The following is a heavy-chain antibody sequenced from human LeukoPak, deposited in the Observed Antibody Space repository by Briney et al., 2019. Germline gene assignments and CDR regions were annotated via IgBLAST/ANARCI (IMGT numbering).Heavy chain of an antibody. V-gene: IGHV4-61*01. CDR2: IYYSGST. Sequence: SETLSLTCTVSGGSISSGTYYWGWIRQPPGKGLEWIGYIYYSGSTNYNPSLKSRVTISVDTSKNQFSLKLSSVTAADTAVYYCAREEGLWFGEFPHLAPWGQGTLVTVSS. D-gene: IGHD3-10*01. CDR1: GGSISSGTYY. J-gene: IGHJ5*02. CDR3: AREEGLWFGEFPHLAP.